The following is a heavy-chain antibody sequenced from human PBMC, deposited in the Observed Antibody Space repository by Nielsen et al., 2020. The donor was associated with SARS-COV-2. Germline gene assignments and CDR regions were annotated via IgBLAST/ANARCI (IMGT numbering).Heavy chain of an antibody. J-gene: IGHJ3*02. CDR2: VHTSGST. CDR1: GGSISSANNY. D-gene: IGHD2-2*01. Sequence: SETLSLTCTVSGGSISSANNYWSWIRQPAGKGLEWIGRVHTSGSTNYKPSLNSRVTISVDTSKNQFSLKLGFVTAADTAVYYCARAPDIVLVPTAIPIWGQGTMVPISS. V-gene: IGHV4-61*02. CDR3: ARAPDIVLVPTAIPI.